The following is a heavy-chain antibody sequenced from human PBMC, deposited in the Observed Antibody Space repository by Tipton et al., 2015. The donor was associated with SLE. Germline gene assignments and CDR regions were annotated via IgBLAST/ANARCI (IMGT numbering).Heavy chain of an antibody. V-gene: IGHV4-59*01. CDR3: ARVRPNRNWFDP. Sequence: TLSLTCTVSGGSISSYYWSWIRQPPGKGLEWIGYIYYSGSTNYNPSLKSRVTISVDTSKNQFSLKLGSVTAADTAVYYCARVRPNRNWFDPWGQGTLVTVSS. CDR2: IYYSGST. J-gene: IGHJ5*02. CDR1: GGSISSYY. D-gene: IGHD1-14*01.